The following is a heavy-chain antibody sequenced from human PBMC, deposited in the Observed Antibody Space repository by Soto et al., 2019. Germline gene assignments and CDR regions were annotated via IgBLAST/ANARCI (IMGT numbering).Heavy chain of an antibody. CDR2: VSWDGSST. V-gene: IGHV3-43*01. J-gene: IGHJ4*02. CDR1: GFTFDDYT. CDR3: ASGTVVTGFDY. Sequence: DVQLVQSGGVVGEPGGSLRLSCEASGFTFDDYTRYWVRQPPGKALEWVGLVSWDGSSTDSTESVKGRFTITRDNSRNSLYLQMSSLTPEDTAVYFCASGTVVTGFDYWGQGTLVIVS. D-gene: IGHD2-21*02.